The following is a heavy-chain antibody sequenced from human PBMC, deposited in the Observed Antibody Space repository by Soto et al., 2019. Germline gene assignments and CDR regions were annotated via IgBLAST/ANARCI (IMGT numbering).Heavy chain of an antibody. CDR2: ISGSGGST. J-gene: IGHJ5*02. Sequence: GGSLRLSCAASGFTFSSYAMSWVRQAPGKGLEWVSAISGSGGSTYYADSVKGRFTISRDNSKNTLYLQMNSLRAEDTAVYYCAKDRIAAADTPYNWFDPWGQGTLVTVSS. CDR1: GFTFSSYA. CDR3: AKDRIAAADTPYNWFDP. D-gene: IGHD6-13*01. V-gene: IGHV3-23*01.